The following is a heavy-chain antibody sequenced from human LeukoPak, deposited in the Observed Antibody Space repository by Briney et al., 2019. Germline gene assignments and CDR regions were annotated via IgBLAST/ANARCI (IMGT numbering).Heavy chain of an antibody. V-gene: IGHV3-7*01. CDR3: AREYSSSWYRFLFDY. CDR2: IKQDGSEK. D-gene: IGHD6-13*01. CDR1: GFTFSSYE. Sequence: GGSLRLSCAASGFTFSSYEVNWVRQAPGKGLEWVANIKQDGSEKYYVDSVKGRFTISRDNAKNSLYLQMNSLRAEDTAVYYCAREYSSSWYRFLFDYWGQGTLVTVSS. J-gene: IGHJ4*02.